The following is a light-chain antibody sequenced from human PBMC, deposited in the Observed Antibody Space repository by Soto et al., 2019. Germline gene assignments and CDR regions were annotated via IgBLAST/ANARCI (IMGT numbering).Light chain of an antibody. J-gene: IGKJ1*01. V-gene: IGKV3D-20*02. Sequence: EIVLTQSPGTLSLSPGERATLSCRASQSVSSSYLAWYQQKPGRAPRLLIYDASNRATGIPARFSGSGSGTDFTLTISSLEPEDFAVYYCQQRGNRPPWTFGQGTRVDIK. CDR1: QSVSSSY. CDR2: DAS. CDR3: QQRGNRPPWT.